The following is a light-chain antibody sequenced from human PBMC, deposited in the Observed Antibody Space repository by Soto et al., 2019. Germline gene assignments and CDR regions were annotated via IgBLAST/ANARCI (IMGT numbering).Light chain of an antibody. V-gene: IGKV3-20*01. J-gene: IGKJ1*01. Sequence: EIVLTQSPDTLSLSPGERATLSCRASQSVSSSYLAWYQRKPGQAPRLLIYGASSRATGIPDRFSGSGSGTDFTLTISRLEPEDFAVYYCQQYGNSPQTFGQGTKVDIK. CDR3: QQYGNSPQT. CDR1: QSVSSSY. CDR2: GAS.